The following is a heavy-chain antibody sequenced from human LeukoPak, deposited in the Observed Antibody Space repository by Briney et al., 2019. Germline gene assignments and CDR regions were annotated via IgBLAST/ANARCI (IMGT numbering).Heavy chain of an antibody. D-gene: IGHD1-26*01. CDR2: ICYSGST. Sequence: PSETLSLTCTVSGGSISSYYWSWIRQPPGKGLEWIGYICYSGSTNYNPSLKSRVTISVDTSKNQFSLKLSSVTAADTAVYYCARDREGATGAFDIWGQGTMVTVSS. CDR3: ARDREGATGAFDI. CDR1: GGSISSYY. J-gene: IGHJ3*02. V-gene: IGHV4-59*01.